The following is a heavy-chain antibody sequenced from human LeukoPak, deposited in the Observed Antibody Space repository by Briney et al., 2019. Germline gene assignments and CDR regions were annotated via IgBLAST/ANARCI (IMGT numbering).Heavy chain of an antibody. Sequence: GGSLRLSCAASGFTFSSYGMHWVRQAPGKGLEWVAVISYDGSNKYYADSVKGRFTISRDNSKNTLYLQMNSLRAEDTAVYYCAKSTGSGSYWEFDYWGQGTLVTVSS. J-gene: IGHJ4*02. D-gene: IGHD3-10*01. CDR2: ISYDGSNK. V-gene: IGHV3-30*18. CDR1: GFTFSSYG. CDR3: AKSTGSGSYWEFDY.